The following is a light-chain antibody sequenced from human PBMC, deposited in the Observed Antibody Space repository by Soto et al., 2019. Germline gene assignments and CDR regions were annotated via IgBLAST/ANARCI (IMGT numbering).Light chain of an antibody. Sequence: DIVLTQSPGTLSLSPGEGATLSCRASQSLSNVFLAWYQQKPGQAPRLLIYGASRRATGIPDRFSGSGSGTDFTLTISRLEPEDFAVYFCHQYATSPYTFDQGTKLEIK. CDR3: HQYATSPYT. CDR1: QSLSNVF. V-gene: IGKV3-20*01. CDR2: GAS. J-gene: IGKJ2*01.